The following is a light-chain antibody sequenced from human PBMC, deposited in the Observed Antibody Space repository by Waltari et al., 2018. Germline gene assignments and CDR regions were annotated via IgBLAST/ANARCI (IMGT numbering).Light chain of an antibody. V-gene: IGLV1-40*01. CDR1: SSNIRAGSD. J-gene: IGLJ2*01. Sequence: QSVLTQPPSVSGAPGQRVTISCPGPSSNIRAGSDAHWYQQLPGKAPNLLIYGNSNRASGVPDRFSDSRSGTSASLDITGLQAEDEADYYCQSHDSSLSGVFGGGTKLIVL. CDR3: QSHDSSLSGV. CDR2: GNS.